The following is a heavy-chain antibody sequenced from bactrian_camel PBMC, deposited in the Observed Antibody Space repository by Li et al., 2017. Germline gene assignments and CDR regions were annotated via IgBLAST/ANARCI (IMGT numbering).Heavy chain of an antibody. CDR2: SYPGAGVL. J-gene: IGHJ4*01. CDR3: AAARAGGTYFDISRYNT. Sequence: HVQLVESGGGSVETGGSLRLSCASSGYSYRSNCLAWFRQRPEKAREGVAASYPGAGVLDYSDSVKGRFAISQDSSRTTMYLQMNNLKPEDTAMYYCAAARAGGTYFDISRYNTWGQGTQVTVS. V-gene: IGHV3S1*01. D-gene: IGHD2*01. CDR1: GYSYRSNC.